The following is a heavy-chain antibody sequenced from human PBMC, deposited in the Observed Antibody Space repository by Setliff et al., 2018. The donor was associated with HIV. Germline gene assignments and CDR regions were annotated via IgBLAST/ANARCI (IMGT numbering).Heavy chain of an antibody. CDR1: GGSLSGYH. J-gene: IGHJ4*02. CDR2: INHSGST. CDR3: AAPRGMSTILVY. Sequence: SETLSLTCAVYGGSLSGYHWSWIRQSPGKGLEWIGEINHSGSTNYNPSLKSRVIISIDTSKKQFSLKLTSVTAADTATYYCAAPRGMSTILVYWGQGSLVTVSS. V-gene: IGHV4-34*01. D-gene: IGHD3-9*01.